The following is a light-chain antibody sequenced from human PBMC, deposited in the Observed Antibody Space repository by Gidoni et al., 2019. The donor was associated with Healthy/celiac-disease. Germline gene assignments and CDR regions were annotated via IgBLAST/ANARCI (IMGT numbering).Light chain of an antibody. Sequence: QSALTQPASVAGSPGQSITISCTGTSSDGGGYNYGSWYQQHPGKAPKLMIYDVSKPPPGVSNRFSGSKSGNTASLTISGLQAEDEADYYCSSYTSSSVVFGGGTKLTVL. CDR2: DVS. CDR1: SSDGGGYNY. J-gene: IGLJ2*01. CDR3: SSYTSSSVV. V-gene: IGLV2-14*01.